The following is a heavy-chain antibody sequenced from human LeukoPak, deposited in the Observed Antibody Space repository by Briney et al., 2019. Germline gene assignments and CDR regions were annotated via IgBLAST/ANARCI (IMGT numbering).Heavy chain of an antibody. Sequence: GGSLRLSCAASGFTFNSYAMIWVRQAPGKGLEWVSGISGSGGDTYYADSVKGRFTISRDNSKNTLYLHMSSLRVEDTAVFYCARVAPPLDDYIRGSFPYYFDYWGQGTPVTVSS. CDR3: ARVAPPLDDYIRGSFPYYFDY. D-gene: IGHD3-16*01. CDR2: ISGSGGDT. J-gene: IGHJ4*02. CDR1: GFTFNSYA. V-gene: IGHV3-23*01.